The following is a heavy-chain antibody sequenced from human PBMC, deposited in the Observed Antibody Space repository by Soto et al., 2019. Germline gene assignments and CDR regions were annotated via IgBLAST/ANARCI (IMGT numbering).Heavy chain of an antibody. CDR2: ISYDGSNK. D-gene: IGHD6-19*01. CDR3: ARVTAVAELYGMDV. Sequence: PGGSLRLSCAASGFTLSSYAMHWVRQAPGKGLEWVAVISYDGSNKYYADSVKGRFTISRDNSKNTLYLQMNSLRAEDTAVYYCARVTAVAELYGMDVWGQGTTVTVSS. V-gene: IGHV3-30-3*01. J-gene: IGHJ6*02. CDR1: GFTLSSYA.